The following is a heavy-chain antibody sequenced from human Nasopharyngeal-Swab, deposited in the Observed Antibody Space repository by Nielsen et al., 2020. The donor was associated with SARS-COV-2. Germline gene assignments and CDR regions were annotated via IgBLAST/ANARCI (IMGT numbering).Heavy chain of an antibody. CDR1: GYTFTGYY. J-gene: IGHJ6*02. CDR2: INPNSGGT. V-gene: IGHV1-2*04. D-gene: IGHD3-10*01. Sequence: ASVKVSCKASGYTFTGYYMHWVRQAPGQGLEWMGWINPNSGGTNYAQKFQGWVTMTRDTSISTAYMELSRLRSDDTAVYYCARESVTMVRGVDYYYYYGMDVWGQGTTVTVSS. CDR3: ARESVTMVRGVDYYYYYGMDV.